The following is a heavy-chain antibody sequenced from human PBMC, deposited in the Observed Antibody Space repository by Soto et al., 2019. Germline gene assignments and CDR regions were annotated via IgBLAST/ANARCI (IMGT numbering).Heavy chain of an antibody. J-gene: IGHJ5*02. CDR1: GGTFSDQW. D-gene: IGHD2-8*01. Sequence: GESLKISCKGSGGTFSDQWVGWVRPTPDKGLEWIGFVFLGDSYARYSPAFQGQVAMSADRSGTYLQWSSLKASDTGIYYCARRRGRCSDGVCDSWWFDPWGKGTRVTVSS. CDR3: ARRRGRCSDGVCDSWWFDP. CDR2: VFLGDSYA. V-gene: IGHV5-51*01.